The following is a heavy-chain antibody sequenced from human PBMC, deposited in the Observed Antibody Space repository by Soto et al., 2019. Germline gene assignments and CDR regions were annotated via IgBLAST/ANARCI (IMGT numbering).Heavy chain of an antibody. D-gene: IGHD3-3*01. CDR2: ITPGGSA. J-gene: IGHJ4*02. V-gene: IGHV4-34*01. CDR3: ARGGGWRWTPP. Sequence: QVQLQQRGAGLLKPSETLSLTCGVYGGSLSGYYWSWIRQLPGKGLEGIGEITPGGSAAYHPSLRRRAAISLDTSKNQISLEMNSVTVADTGVYYCARGGGWRWTPPWGQGTLVTVSS. CDR1: GGSLSGYY.